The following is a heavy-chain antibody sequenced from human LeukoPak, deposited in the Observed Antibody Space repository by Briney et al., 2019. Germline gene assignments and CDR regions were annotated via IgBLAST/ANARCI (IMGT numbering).Heavy chain of an antibody. CDR1: GFTFSSYA. J-gene: IGHJ4*02. V-gene: IGHV3-23*01. Sequence: PRGSLRLSCAASGFTFSSYAMSWVRPAPGKGVEWVSAISGSGGSTYYADSVKGRFTISRDNSKTALYLQMNSLRAENTAVYYCAISGRRGDYEFDYWGQGTLVTVSS. CDR3: AISGRRGDYEFDY. CDR2: ISGSGGST. D-gene: IGHD4-17*01.